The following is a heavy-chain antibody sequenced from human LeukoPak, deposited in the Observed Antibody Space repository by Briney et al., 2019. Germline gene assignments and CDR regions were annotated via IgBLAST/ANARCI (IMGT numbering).Heavy chain of an antibody. CDR2: ISYDGSNK. CDR1: GFTFSSYA. CDR3: ARDYVGATTPYFDY. D-gene: IGHD1-26*01. Sequence: GGSLRLSCAASGFTFSSYAMHWVRQAPGKGLEWVAVISYDGSNKYYADSVKGRFTISRDNSKNTLYLQMNSLRAEDTAVYYCARDYVGATTPYFDYWGQGTLVTVSS. J-gene: IGHJ4*02. V-gene: IGHV3-30-3*01.